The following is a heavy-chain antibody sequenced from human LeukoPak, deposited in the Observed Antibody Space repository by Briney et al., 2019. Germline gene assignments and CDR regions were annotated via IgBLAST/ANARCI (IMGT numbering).Heavy chain of an antibody. J-gene: IGHJ4*02. V-gene: IGHV3-74*01. Sequence: GGSLRLSCAASGFTFSSHWMHWVRQAPGKGLVWVSRINSYGRSTIYADSVKGRFTISRSNAKDTVYLQMNSLRAKDTTVSYCARDVSTTYYDILTGYYKRGDYFDYWGQGTLVTVSS. CDR1: GFTFSSHW. D-gene: IGHD3-9*01. CDR3: ARDVSTTYYDILTGYYKRGDYFDY. CDR2: INSYGRST.